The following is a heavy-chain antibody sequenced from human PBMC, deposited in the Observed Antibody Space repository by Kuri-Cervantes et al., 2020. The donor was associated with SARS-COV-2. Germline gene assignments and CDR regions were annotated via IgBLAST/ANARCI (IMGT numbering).Heavy chain of an antibody. J-gene: IGHJ5*02. CDR2: IDWDDDT. CDR1: GFSLSTSGMC. Sequence: SGTTLGKRTQTLTLTGTFSGFSLSTSGMCRSWIRQPPGKALEWLARIDWDDDTFYNAPLKTRLTISKDTSKKQVVLTMTNMDPVDTATYYCARPYSGDYLNWFDPWGQGILVTVSS. CDR3: ARPYSGDYLNWFDP. D-gene: IGHD1-26*01. V-gene: IGHV2-70*17.